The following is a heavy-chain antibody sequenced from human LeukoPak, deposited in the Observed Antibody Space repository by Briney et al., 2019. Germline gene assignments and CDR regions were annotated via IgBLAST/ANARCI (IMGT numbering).Heavy chain of an antibody. V-gene: IGHV4-59*01. D-gene: IGHD5-24*01. CDR3: ARSVEMATMTDY. Sequence: SETLSLTCTVSGGSISSYYWSWIRQPPGKGLEWIGYIYYSGSTNCNPSLKSRVTISVDTSKNQFSLKLSSVTAADTAVYYCARSVEMATMTDYWGQGTLVTVSS. J-gene: IGHJ4*02. CDR1: GGSISSYY. CDR2: IYYSGST.